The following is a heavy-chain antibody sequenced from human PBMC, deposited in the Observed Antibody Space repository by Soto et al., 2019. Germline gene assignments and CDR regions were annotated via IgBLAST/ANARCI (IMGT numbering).Heavy chain of an antibody. Sequence: GSGPTLVNPTQTLTLTCTFSGFSLSTSGVGVGWIRQPPGKALEWLALIYWDDDKRYSPSLKSRLTITKDTSKNQVVLTMTNMDPVDTATYYCAHRYRLGIAEAGTGYFDYWGQGTLVTVSS. CDR2: IYWDDDK. V-gene: IGHV2-5*02. CDR3: AHRYRLGIAEAGTGYFDY. CDR1: GFSLSTSGVG. J-gene: IGHJ4*02. D-gene: IGHD6-13*01.